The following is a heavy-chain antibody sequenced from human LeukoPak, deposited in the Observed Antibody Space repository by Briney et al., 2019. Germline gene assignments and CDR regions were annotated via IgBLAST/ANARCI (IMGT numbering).Heavy chain of an antibody. Sequence: PSETLSLTCAVYGGSFSGYYWSWIRQPPGKGLEWIGEINHSGSTNYNPSLKSRVTISVDTSKNQFSLKLSSVTAADTAVYYCARMGSYYGPPRLDYWGQGTLVTVSS. CDR1: GGSFSGYY. CDR2: INHSGST. J-gene: IGHJ4*02. CDR3: ARMGSYYGPPRLDY. V-gene: IGHV4-34*01. D-gene: IGHD1-26*01.